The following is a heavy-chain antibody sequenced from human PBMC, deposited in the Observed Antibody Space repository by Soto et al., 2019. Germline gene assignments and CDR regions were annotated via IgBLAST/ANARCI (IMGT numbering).Heavy chain of an antibody. Sequence: GGSLRLSCAASGFTFSSYWMSWVRRAPGKGLEWVANIKQDGSEKYYVDSVKGRFTISRDNAKNSLYLQMNSLRAEDTAVYYCARDHLDYYDSSGYYGYWGQGTLVTVSS. D-gene: IGHD3-22*01. CDR1: GFTFSSYW. CDR3: ARDHLDYYDSSGYYGY. CDR2: IKQDGSEK. V-gene: IGHV3-7*05. J-gene: IGHJ4*02.